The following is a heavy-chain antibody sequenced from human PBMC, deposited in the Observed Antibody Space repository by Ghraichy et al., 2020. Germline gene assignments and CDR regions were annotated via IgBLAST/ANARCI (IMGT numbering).Heavy chain of an antibody. CDR3: ARGSRCSSTSCYKINYYGMDV. J-gene: IGHJ6*02. CDR1: GYTFTSYD. V-gene: IGHV1-8*01. Sequence: ASVKVSCKASGYTFTSYDINWVRQATGQGLEWMGWMNPNSGNTGYAQKFQGRVTMTRNTSISTAYMELSSLRSEDTAVYYCARGSRCSSTSCYKINYYGMDVWGQGTTVIVSS. D-gene: IGHD2-2*02. CDR2: MNPNSGNT.